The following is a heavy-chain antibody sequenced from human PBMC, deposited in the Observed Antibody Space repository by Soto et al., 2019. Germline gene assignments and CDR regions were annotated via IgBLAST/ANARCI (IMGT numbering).Heavy chain of an antibody. CDR1: GGTFSSYA. D-gene: IGHD3-16*01. V-gene: IGHV1-69*01. CDR3: ATHPLSDDYIYGMDV. J-gene: IGHJ6*02. CDR2: IIPIFGTA. Sequence: QVQLVQSVAEVKKPGSSVNVSCKASGGTFSSYAISWVRQAPGQGLGWMGGIIPIFGTANYAQKFQGRVTITADESTSTAYMELSSLRSEDTAVYYCATHPLSDDYIYGMDVWGQGTTVTVSS.